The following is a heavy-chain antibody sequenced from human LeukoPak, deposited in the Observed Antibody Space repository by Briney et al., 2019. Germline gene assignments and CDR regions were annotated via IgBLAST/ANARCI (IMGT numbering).Heavy chain of an antibody. V-gene: IGHV4-59*07. Sequence: PADTLSLTCTFSGGSISSYYWSWIRQPPWKGLEWIGYIYNSGSTNYNPSPKSRFTISEDTSKNQFSLKLNSVSAADTAVYYCATGKLGYFYGYAFDYWGQGTLVPVSS. CDR1: GGSISSYY. J-gene: IGHJ4*02. D-gene: IGHD5-18*01. CDR3: ATGKLGYFYGYAFDY. CDR2: IYNSGST.